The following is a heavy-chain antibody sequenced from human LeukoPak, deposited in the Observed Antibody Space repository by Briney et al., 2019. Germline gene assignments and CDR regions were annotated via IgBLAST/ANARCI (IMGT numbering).Heavy chain of an antibody. V-gene: IGHV3-53*01. Sequence: GGSLRLSCAASGFTVSSNYMSWVRQAPGKGLEWVSVIYSGGSTYYADSVKGRFTISRDNAKNSLYLQMNSLRAEDTAVYYCARGVSNYYYYYMDVWGKGTTVTISS. CDR3: ARGVSNYYYYYMDV. J-gene: IGHJ6*03. CDR1: GFTVSSNY. CDR2: IYSGGST.